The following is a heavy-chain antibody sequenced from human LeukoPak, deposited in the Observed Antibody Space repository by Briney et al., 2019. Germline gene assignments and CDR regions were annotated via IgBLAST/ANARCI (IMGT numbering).Heavy chain of an antibody. Sequence: SETLSLTCTVSGYSISSGYYWCWIRQPPGKGLEGIGTIYHSGSTYYNPSLKSRVTISVDKAKNQFSLKMTSVTAEDTAVYYCARVRGYCSSTSCYRYYFDYWGQGTLVTVSS. V-gene: IGHV4-38-2*02. CDR2: IYHSGST. CDR3: ARVRGYCSSTSCYRYYFDY. J-gene: IGHJ4*02. D-gene: IGHD2-2*01. CDR1: GYSISSGYY.